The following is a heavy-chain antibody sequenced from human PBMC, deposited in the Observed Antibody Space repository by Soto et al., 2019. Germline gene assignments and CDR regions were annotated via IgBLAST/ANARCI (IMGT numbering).Heavy chain of an antibody. CDR1: GGSISSGDDY. CDR2: IYYSGST. CDR3: ARPRYFDL. Sequence: QVQLQESGPGLVKPSQTLSLTCTVSGGSISSGDDYWSWIRQPPGKGLEWIGYIYYSGSTYYNPSLQRRLPLSIDTSKSQFSLKLSSVTAAATAVYYCARPRYFDLWGRGTLVTVSS. V-gene: IGHV4-30-4*01. J-gene: IGHJ2*01.